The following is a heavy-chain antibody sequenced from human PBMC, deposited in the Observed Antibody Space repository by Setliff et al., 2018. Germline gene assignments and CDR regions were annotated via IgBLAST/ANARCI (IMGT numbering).Heavy chain of an antibody. Sequence: HPGGSLRLSCAASGFTFTNYGMHWVRQAPGKGLEWVAVIWDDGVKKYHADSVKGRFTISRDNSKNTLYLQMNSLRPEDTAVYYCARTCSGSGCYAGLESWGQGTPVTVSS. J-gene: IGHJ4*02. D-gene: IGHD2-15*01. V-gene: IGHV3-33*01. CDR1: GFTFTNYG. CDR3: ARTCSGSGCYAGLES. CDR2: IWDDGVKK.